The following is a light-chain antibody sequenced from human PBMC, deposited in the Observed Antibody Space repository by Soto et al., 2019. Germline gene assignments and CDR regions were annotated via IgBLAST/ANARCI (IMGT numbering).Light chain of an antibody. Sequence: QMTQSPSSLSASVGDRVTITCRASQSISTYLNWYQQKPGRAPKLILFAASNLQSGVPPRFSGSGSGTDFTLPISSLQPEDFETYYCQHSYTTPPWTFGQGTKVDIK. CDR2: AAS. CDR3: QHSYTTPPWT. CDR1: QSISTY. J-gene: IGKJ1*01. V-gene: IGKV1-39*01.